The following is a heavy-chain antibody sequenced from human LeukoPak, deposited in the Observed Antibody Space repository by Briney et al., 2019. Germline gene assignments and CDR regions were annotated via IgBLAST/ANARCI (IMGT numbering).Heavy chain of an antibody. CDR3: ARERLITAGIQNWFDP. D-gene: IGHD3-16*01. J-gene: IGHJ5*02. CDR1: GGSISSYY. Sequence: SETLSLTCTASGGSISSYYWSWIRQPPGKGLEWIGYIYYSGSTNYNPSLKSRVTISVDTSKNQFSLKLSSVTAADTAVYYCARERLITAGIQNWFDPWGQGALVTVSS. CDR2: IYYSGST. V-gene: IGHV4-59*01.